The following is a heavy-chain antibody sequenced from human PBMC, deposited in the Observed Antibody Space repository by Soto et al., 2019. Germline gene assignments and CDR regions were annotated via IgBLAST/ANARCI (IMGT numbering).Heavy chain of an antibody. V-gene: IGHV1-69*13. Sequence: SVKVSCKASGGTFSSYAISWVRQAPGQGLEWMGGIIPIFGTANYAQKFQGRVTITADESTSTAYMELSSLRSEDTAVYYCARGCSSTSCYPGWFDPWGQGTLVTVSS. CDR2: IIPIFGTA. CDR3: ARGCSSTSCYPGWFDP. J-gene: IGHJ5*02. CDR1: GGTFSSYA. D-gene: IGHD2-2*01.